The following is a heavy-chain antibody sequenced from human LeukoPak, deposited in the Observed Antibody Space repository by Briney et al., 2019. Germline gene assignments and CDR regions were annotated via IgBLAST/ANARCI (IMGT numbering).Heavy chain of an antibody. CDR2: IIPIFGTA. D-gene: IGHD1-14*01. Sequence: SVKVSCKASGGTFSSYAISWVRQAPGQGLEWMGGIIPIFGTANYAQKFQGRVTITTDESTSTAYMELSSLRSEDTAVYYCATSEAQYGMRLGYFDYWGQGTLVTVSS. CDR3: ATSEAQYGMRLGYFDY. CDR1: GGTFSSYA. J-gene: IGHJ4*02. V-gene: IGHV1-69*05.